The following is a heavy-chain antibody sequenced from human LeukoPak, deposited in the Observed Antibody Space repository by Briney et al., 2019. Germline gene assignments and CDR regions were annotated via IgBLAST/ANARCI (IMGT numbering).Heavy chain of an antibody. CDR2: IKSDGSTT. CDR1: GFTFSSYW. Sequence: GGPLRLSCAASGFTFSSYWMHWVRQAPGKGLVWVSRIKSDGSTTNYADSVKGRFTISRDNAKNTLYLQMNSLRAEDTAVYYCARGYIYGYDYWGQGTLVTVSS. J-gene: IGHJ4*02. D-gene: IGHD5-18*01. CDR3: ARGYIYGYDY. V-gene: IGHV3-74*01.